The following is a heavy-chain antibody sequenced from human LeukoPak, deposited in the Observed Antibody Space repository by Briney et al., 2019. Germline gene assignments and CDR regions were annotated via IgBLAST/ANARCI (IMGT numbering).Heavy chain of an antibody. V-gene: IGHV4-59*01. D-gene: IGHD6-13*01. CDR1: GGSISSYY. CDR2: TYYSGST. J-gene: IGHJ6*03. Sequence: PSETLSLTCTVSGGSISSYYWSWIRQPPGKGLEWIGYTYYSGSTNYNPSLKSRVTISVDTSKNQFSLKLSSVTAADTAVYYCARGYSSSYSYYYYMDVWGKGTTVTISS. CDR3: ARGYSSSYSYYYYMDV.